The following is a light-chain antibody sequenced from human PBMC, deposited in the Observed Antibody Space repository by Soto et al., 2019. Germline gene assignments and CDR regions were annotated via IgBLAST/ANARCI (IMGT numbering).Light chain of an antibody. CDR3: KTWGTGTVV. J-gene: IGLJ2*01. CDR2: LNSDGSH. Sequence: QSVLTQSPSASASLGASVKLTCTLSSGHSSYAIAWHQQQPEKGPRYLMNLNSDGSHSKGDGIPDRFSGSSSKAERYLTISSLEYEDEDDYYCKTWGTGTVVFGGGTKLTVL. V-gene: IGLV4-69*01. CDR1: SGHSSYA.